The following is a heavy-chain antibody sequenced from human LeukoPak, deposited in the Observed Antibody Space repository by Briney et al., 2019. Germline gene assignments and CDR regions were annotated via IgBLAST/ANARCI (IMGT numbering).Heavy chain of an antibody. V-gene: IGHV3-23*01. D-gene: IGHD4-17*01. CDR2: ISGSGGST. CDR3: AKGHSDYGTVFDL. J-gene: IGHJ4*02. CDR1: GLTFTNYA. Sequence: GGSLRLSCAASGLTFTNYAMSWVRRAPGKGLECVPVISGSGGSTNYADSVKGRFTISRDNSKNTLYLQMKSLRAEDTATYYCAKGHSDYGTVFDLWGQGTLVTVS.